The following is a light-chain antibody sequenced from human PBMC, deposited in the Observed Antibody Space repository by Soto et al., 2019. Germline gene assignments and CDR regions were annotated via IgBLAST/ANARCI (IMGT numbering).Light chain of an antibody. V-gene: IGLV2-14*01. CDR3: TSFTTTNFYV. J-gene: IGLJ1*01. Sequence: QSALTQPASVSGSPGQSIIISCTGTSSDIGVYNYVSWYQYHPGKAPKLLIYEITNRPSGVSSRFSGSKSGNTASLTISGLQAEDEAEYYCTSFTTTNFYVFGTGT. CDR1: SSDIGVYNY. CDR2: EIT.